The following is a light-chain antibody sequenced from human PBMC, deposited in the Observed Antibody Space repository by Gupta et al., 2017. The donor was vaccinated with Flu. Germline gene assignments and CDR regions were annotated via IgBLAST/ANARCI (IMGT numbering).Light chain of an antibody. V-gene: IGKV3-20*01. Sequence: EIVLTQSPGTLSLSPGERATLSCRASQSVSSSYLAWYQQKPGQAPRLLIYGASSRATGIPDRFSGSGSGTDFTLTISRLEPEDFAVYYWQQDDSAYIFGQGTKLEIK. CDR2: GAS. J-gene: IGKJ2*01. CDR3: QQDDSAYI. CDR1: QSVSSSY.